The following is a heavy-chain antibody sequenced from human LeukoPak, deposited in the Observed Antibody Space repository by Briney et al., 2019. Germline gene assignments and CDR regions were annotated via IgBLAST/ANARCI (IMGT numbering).Heavy chain of an antibody. CDR2: IYPGDSDT. CDR3: ARRYCSSTSCYAFDY. J-gene: IGHJ4*02. D-gene: IGHD2-2*01. Sequence: HGESLKISCKGPGYSFTSYWIGWVRQMPGKGLEWMGIIYPGDSDTRYSPSFQGQVTISADKSISTAYLQWSSLKASDTAMYYCARRYCSSTSCYAFDYWGQGTLVTVSS. V-gene: IGHV5-51*01. CDR1: GYSFTSYW.